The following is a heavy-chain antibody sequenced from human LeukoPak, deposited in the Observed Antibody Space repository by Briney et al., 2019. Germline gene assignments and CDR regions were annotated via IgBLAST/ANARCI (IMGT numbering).Heavy chain of an antibody. V-gene: IGHV4-59*01. D-gene: IGHD3-16*01. CDR3: ARDCVWVCGPYWYFGL. J-gene: IGHJ2*01. Sequence: PSETLSLTCTVSGGSISSYYWSWIRQPPGKGLEWIGYIYYSGSTNYNPSLKSRVTISVDTPKNQFSLKLSSVTAADTAVYYWARDCVWVCGPYWYFGLWGRGSLVTVSS. CDR1: GGSISSYY. CDR2: IYYSGST.